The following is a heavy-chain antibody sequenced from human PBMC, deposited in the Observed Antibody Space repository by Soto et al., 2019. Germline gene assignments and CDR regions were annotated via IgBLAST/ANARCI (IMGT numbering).Heavy chain of an antibody. Sequence: PGGSLRLSCAASGFTFSTYDMHWVRQAPGKGLEWVAIISYGGSIKYYADSVKGRFTISRDISKNTLYLQMNSLRVEDTAVYYCARDTAERYYDSSGYTLDYWGQGTLVTVSS. CDR1: GFTFSTYD. D-gene: IGHD3-22*01. CDR3: ARDTAERYYDSSGYTLDY. J-gene: IGHJ4*02. CDR2: ISYGGSIK. V-gene: IGHV3-30-3*01.